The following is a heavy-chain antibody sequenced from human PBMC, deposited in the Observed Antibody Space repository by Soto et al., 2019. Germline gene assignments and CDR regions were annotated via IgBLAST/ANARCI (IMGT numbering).Heavy chain of an antibody. CDR2: ISSSSEHI. Sequence: PGGSLRLSCSASGFTFTTFCINWVRQAPGKGLEWVSSISSSSEHIFYADSVKGRFTISRDNAKNSVYLQMNSVGVEDTAVYYCEKDKWGDTSGLFDHWGHGTLVTVSS. J-gene: IGHJ4*01. CDR3: EKDKWGDTSGLFDH. V-gene: IGHV3-21*06. CDR1: GFTFTTFC. D-gene: IGHD3-22*01.